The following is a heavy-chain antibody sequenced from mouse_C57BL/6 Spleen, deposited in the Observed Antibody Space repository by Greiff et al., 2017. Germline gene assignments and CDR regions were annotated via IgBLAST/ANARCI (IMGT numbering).Heavy chain of an antibody. Sequence: QVQLQQSGAELARPGASVKLSCKASGYTFTSYGISWVKQRTGQGLEWIGEIYPRSGNTYYNEKFKGKATLTADKSSSTAYMERRSLTSEDSAVYFCARGLYDYDTAYWGQGTLVTVSA. CDR3: ARGLYDYDTAY. CDR2: IYPRSGNT. V-gene: IGHV1-81*01. D-gene: IGHD2-4*01. J-gene: IGHJ3*01. CDR1: GYTFTSYG.